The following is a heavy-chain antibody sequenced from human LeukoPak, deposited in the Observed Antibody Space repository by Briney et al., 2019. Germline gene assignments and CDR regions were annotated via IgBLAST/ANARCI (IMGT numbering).Heavy chain of an antibody. Sequence: GGSLRLSCAASGFTFDDYAMHWVRQAPGKGLEWVSGISWNSGSIGYADSVKGRFTISRDNAKNSLYLQMNSLRAEDTALYYCAKGYSSGWLTPYYYFDYWGQGTLVTVSS. V-gene: IGHV3-9*01. CDR2: ISWNSGSI. D-gene: IGHD6-19*01. J-gene: IGHJ4*02. CDR3: AKGYSSGWLTPYYYFDY. CDR1: GFTFDDYA.